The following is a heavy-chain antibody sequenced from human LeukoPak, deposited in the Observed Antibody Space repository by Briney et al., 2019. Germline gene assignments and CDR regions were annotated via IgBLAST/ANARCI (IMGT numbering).Heavy chain of an antibody. CDR3: AKSDAFDI. J-gene: IGHJ3*02. CDR1: GFNFCSYG. Sequence: PRRALGLSCAASGFNFCSYGVHWVRPAPREGPEGVAVISYDGSNKYNVHSLKGRFTISRDNSKKTLYLQMNSVGAEDTDVYYCAKSDAFDIWGQGTMVTVSS. CDR2: ISYDGSNK. V-gene: IGHV3-30*18.